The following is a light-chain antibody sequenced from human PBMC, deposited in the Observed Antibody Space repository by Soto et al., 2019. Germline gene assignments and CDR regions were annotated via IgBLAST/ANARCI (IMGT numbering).Light chain of an antibody. J-gene: IGKJ4*01. CDR2: DTS. CDR3: QQRSNWPPNT. V-gene: IGKV3-11*01. CDR1: QSLSGN. Sequence: EIVLTQSPATLSLSPGERATLSCRASQSLSGNLALAWYQQKPGQPPRLLIYDTSNRATGIPARFSGSGSGTDFTLTISSLEPEDFAVYYCQQRSNWPPNTFGGGTKVDIK.